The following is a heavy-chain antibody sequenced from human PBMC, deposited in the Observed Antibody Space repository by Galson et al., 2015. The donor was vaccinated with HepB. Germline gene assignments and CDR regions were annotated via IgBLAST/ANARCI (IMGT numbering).Heavy chain of an antibody. Sequence: LRLSCAASGFTVSSDYMTWVRQAPGKGLEWVSFIYSDGSTYYADSVKGRFTISRDNSQNTLYLQMNSLRAEDTAVFYCARVAVAGIYLDYWGQGTLVTVSS. CDR1: GFTVSSDY. J-gene: IGHJ4*02. CDR2: IYSDGST. CDR3: ARVAVAGIYLDY. D-gene: IGHD6-19*01. V-gene: IGHV3-66*02.